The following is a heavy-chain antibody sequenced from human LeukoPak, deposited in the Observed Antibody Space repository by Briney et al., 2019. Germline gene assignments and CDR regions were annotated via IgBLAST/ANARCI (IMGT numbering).Heavy chain of an antibody. Sequence: PGGSLRLSCPASGFTVSYNYMSWVRQAPGKGLEWVSIVYRGGSTYYADSVKGRFTISRDNSKNTLYLEMNSLRAEDTAIYYCARGGYNTSYYFDCWGQGTLVTVSS. CDR3: ARGGYNTSYYFDC. CDR1: GFTVSYNY. J-gene: IGHJ4*01. D-gene: IGHD1-14*01. V-gene: IGHV3-53*01. CDR2: VYRGGST.